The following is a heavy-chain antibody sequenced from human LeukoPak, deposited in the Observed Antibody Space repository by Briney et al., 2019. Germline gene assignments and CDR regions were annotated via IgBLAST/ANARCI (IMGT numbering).Heavy chain of an antibody. Sequence: ASVKVSCKASGGTFSSYAISWVRQAPGQGLEWMGGIIPIFGTANYAQKFQGRVTITADESTSTAYMELSSLRSEDTAVYYCASTVTTRTPFAFDIWGQGTMVTVSS. J-gene: IGHJ3*02. CDR1: GGTFSSYA. V-gene: IGHV1-69*13. CDR2: IIPIFGTA. D-gene: IGHD4-17*01. CDR3: ASTVTTRTPFAFDI.